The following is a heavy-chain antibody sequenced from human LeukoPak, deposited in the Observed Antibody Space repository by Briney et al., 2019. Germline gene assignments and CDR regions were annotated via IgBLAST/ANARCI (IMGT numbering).Heavy chain of an antibody. CDR1: GGSFSGYY. CDR2: IYYSGST. CDR3: ARATGYSSGWYQY. J-gene: IGHJ4*02. V-gene: IGHV4-59*01. D-gene: IGHD6-19*01. Sequence: SETLSLTCAVYGGSFSGYYWSWIRQPPGKGLGWIGYIYYSGSTNYNPSLKSRVTISVDTSKNQFSLKLSSVTAADTAVYYCARATGYSSGWYQYRGQGTLVTVSS.